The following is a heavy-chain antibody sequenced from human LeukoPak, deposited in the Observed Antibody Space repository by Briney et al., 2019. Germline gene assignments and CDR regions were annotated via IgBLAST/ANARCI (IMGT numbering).Heavy chain of an antibody. CDR3: ARSYYYGSGSYVYYYGMDV. Sequence: SGPALVKPTQTLTLTCTLSGFSLSTSGMRVSWIRQPPGKALEWLARIDWDDDKFYSTSLKTRLTISKDTSKNQVVLTMTNMDPVDTATYYCARSYYYGSGSYVYYYGMDVWGKGTTVTVSS. CDR2: IDWDDDK. D-gene: IGHD3-10*01. J-gene: IGHJ6*04. V-gene: IGHV2-70*04. CDR1: GFSLSTSGMR.